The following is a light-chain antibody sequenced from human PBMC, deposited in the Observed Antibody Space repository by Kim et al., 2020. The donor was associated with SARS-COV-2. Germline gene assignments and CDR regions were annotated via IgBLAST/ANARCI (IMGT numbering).Light chain of an antibody. CDR1: SSDVGGYNY. Sequence: QSVLTQPASVSGSPGQSITISCTGSSSDVGGYNYVSWYQQHPGKAPRLMIYEVNDRPSGVSNRFSGSKSGNTASLIISGLQAEDEADYYCASYTSASIYVFGTGTKVTVL. J-gene: IGLJ1*01. CDR2: EVN. CDR3: ASYTSASIYV. V-gene: IGLV2-14*01.